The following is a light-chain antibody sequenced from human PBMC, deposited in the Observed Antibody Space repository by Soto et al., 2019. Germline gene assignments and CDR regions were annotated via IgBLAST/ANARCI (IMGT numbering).Light chain of an antibody. J-gene: IGLJ1*01. CDR1: SSDFGGYDY. CDR3: SSYSISTAYL. CDR2: EVS. V-gene: IGLV2-14*01. Sequence: QSALTQPASVSGSPGQSITISCTATSSDFGGYDYVSWYQLHPGKAPKLMVFEVSNRPSGVSYRFSGSKSGNTASLTISGLQAEDEADYFCSSYSISTAYLFGTGTKLTVL.